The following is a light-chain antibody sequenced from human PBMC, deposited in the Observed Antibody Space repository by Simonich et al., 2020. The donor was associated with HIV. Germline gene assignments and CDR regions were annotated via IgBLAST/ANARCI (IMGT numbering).Light chain of an antibody. V-gene: IGLV2-8*01. J-gene: IGLJ3*02. Sequence: QSALTQPPSASGSPGQSVTISCTGTSRDVGGYNLCSWYQQPPGKAPKLMIYEVSKRPSGGPDRFSGSKAGNTASLAVSGLQAEDEADYYCSSYAGSNVWVFGGGTKLSVL. CDR1: SRDVGGYNL. CDR3: SSYAGSNVWV. CDR2: EVS.